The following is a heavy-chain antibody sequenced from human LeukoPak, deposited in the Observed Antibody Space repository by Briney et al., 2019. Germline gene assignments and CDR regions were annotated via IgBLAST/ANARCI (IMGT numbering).Heavy chain of an antibody. Sequence: GGSLRLSCAASGFTFSDYNMNWVRQAPGKGLECIAYISSSSTIYYADSVKGRFTISIDNAKNSLFLHMNSLRAEDTALYYCARENFADLFDFWGQGALVTVSS. D-gene: IGHD1-7*01. CDR3: ARENFADLFDF. V-gene: IGHV3-69-1*01. CDR1: GFTFSDYN. CDR2: ISSSSTI. J-gene: IGHJ4*02.